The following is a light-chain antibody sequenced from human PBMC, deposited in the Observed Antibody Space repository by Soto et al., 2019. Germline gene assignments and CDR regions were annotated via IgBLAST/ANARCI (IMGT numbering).Light chain of an antibody. Sequence: DILLTQSPTSLSASVGDTVTIACRASQSISINLNWYQHRPGEAPKVLIYGASTLATGAPSRFSGSGVGTDFTLTIRSLQLEDFATYYCQQTYTTRVYTFGQGNKLEFK. V-gene: IGKV1-39*01. CDR2: GAS. J-gene: IGKJ2*01. CDR3: QQTYTTRVYT. CDR1: QSISIN.